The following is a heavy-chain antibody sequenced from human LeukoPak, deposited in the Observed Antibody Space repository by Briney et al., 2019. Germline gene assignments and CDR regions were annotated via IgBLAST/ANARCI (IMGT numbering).Heavy chain of an antibody. D-gene: IGHD1-26*01. CDR2: IYSGGST. J-gene: IGHJ4*02. CDR3: ARVGRYNGSPPDY. CDR1: EFSVGSNY. Sequence: GGSLRLSCAASEFSVGSNYMTWVRKAPGKGLEWVSLIYSGGSTYYADSVKGRFTISRDNSKNTLYLQMNSLRAEDTAVYYCARVGRYNGSPPDYWGQGTLVTVSS. V-gene: IGHV3-66*01.